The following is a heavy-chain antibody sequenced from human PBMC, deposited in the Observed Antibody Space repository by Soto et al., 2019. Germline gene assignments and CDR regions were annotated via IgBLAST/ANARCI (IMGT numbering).Heavy chain of an antibody. CDR2: INHSGST. CDR1: GGSFSGYY. CDR3: ARDPEPFYYFDY. V-gene: IGHV4-34*01. J-gene: IGHJ4*02. Sequence: SETLSLTCAVYGGSFSGYYLSWIRQPPGKGLEWIGEINHSGSTNYNPSLKSRVTISVDTSKNQFSLKLSSVTAADTAVYYCARDPEPFYYFDYWGQGTLVTVSS.